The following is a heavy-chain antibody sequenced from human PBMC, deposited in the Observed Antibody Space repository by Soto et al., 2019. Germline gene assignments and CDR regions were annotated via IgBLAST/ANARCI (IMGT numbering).Heavy chain of an antibody. CDR1: GDSVSSNSAA. J-gene: IGHJ6*02. CDR3: ARDGYSSSWYYYYGMDV. D-gene: IGHD6-13*01. V-gene: IGHV6-1*01. CDR2: TYYRSKWYN. Sequence: PSQTLSLTCAISGDSVSSNSAAWNWIRQSPSRGLEWLGRTYYRSKWYNDYAVSVKSRITINPDTSKNQFSLQLNSVTPEDTAVYYCARDGYSSSWYYYYGMDVWGQGTTVTVSS.